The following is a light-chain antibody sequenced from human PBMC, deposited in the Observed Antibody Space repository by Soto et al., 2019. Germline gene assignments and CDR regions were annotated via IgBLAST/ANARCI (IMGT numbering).Light chain of an antibody. CDR3: QQYNNWPRT. Sequence: IVLTQYPGTLSLSPGERATLSCRASQTVSSNFLAWYQEKPGQGSRLLIYGASTRATGIPARFSGSGSGIEFTLTISSLQSEDFAVYYCQQYNNWPRTFGQVTNVDI. CDR2: GAS. J-gene: IGKJ1*01. CDR1: QTVSSN. V-gene: IGKV3-15*01.